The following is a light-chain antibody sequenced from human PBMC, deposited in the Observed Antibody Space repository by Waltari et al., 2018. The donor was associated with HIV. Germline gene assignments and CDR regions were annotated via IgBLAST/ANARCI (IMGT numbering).Light chain of an antibody. CDR3: AAWDDTLSGRV. J-gene: IGLJ3*02. V-gene: IGLV1-47*01. Sequence: QPVLTQPPSASGTPGQRVIISCSGRSPNIRSTFVYWYQVLPGRAPKLCTSRDNERPSGAPDRFSASKSGTSASLAISGLRAEDEGHYYCAAWDDTLSGRVFGGGTKLTVL. CDR2: RDN. CDR1: SPNIRSTF.